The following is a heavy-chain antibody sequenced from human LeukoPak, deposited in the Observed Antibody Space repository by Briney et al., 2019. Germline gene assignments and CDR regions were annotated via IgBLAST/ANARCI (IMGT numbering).Heavy chain of an antibody. D-gene: IGHD2-8*01. Sequence: PGGSLRLSCAASGSTFSNYEVNWVRQAPGKGLVWVSGITPDGGATFYADSVRGRFTISRDNAKSTVFLQMNSLRAEDTALYFCTGVFDYWGQGTLVTVSS. CDR2: ITPDGGAT. V-gene: IGHV3-74*01. CDR3: TGVFDY. J-gene: IGHJ4*02. CDR1: GSTFSNYE.